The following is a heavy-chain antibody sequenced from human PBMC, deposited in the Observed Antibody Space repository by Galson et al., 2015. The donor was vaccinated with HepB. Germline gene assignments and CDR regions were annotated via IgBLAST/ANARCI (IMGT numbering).Heavy chain of an antibody. CDR2: IYSGGST. V-gene: IGHV3-53*01. Sequence: SLRLSCAASGFTVSSNYMSWVRQAPGKGLEWVSVIYSGGSTYYADSVKGRFTISRDNSKNTLYLRMNSLRAEDTAVYYCARDSNWAYSSGYYYGMDVWGQGTTVTVSS. CDR1: GFTVSSNY. CDR3: ARDSNWAYSSGYYYGMDV. J-gene: IGHJ6*02. D-gene: IGHD6-25*01.